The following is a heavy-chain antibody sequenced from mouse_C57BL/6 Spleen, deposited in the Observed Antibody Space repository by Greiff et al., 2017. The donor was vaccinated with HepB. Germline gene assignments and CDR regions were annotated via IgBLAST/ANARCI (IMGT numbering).Heavy chain of an antibody. D-gene: IGHD2-3*01. CDR1: GYTFTSYW. CDR2: IYPSDSET. V-gene: IGHV1-61*01. Sequence: VQLQQPGAELVRPGSSVKLSCKASGYTFTSYWMDWVKQRPGQGLEWIGNIYPSDSETHYNQKFKDKATLTVDKSSSTAYMQLSSLTSEDSAVYYCARGPMALYAMDYWGQGTSVTVSS. CDR3: ARGPMALYAMDY. J-gene: IGHJ4*01.